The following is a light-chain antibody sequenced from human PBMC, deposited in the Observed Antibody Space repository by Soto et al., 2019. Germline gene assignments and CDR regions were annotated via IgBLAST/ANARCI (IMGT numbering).Light chain of an antibody. Sequence: SVLTQPASVSGSPGHSITISCTGTSTDIGAYNYVSWYQQHPGKAPKLLIYEVTNRPSGVSNRFSGSKSGNTASLTISGLQAEDEANYYCNSYTTLSNRVFGTGTKVNVL. CDR2: EVT. J-gene: IGLJ1*01. CDR3: NSYTTLSNRV. CDR1: STDIGAYNY. V-gene: IGLV2-14*01.